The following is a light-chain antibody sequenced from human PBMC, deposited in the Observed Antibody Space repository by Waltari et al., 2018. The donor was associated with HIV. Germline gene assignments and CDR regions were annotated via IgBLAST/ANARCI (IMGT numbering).Light chain of an antibody. V-gene: IGLV2-23*01. CDR2: EGT. CDR3: YTYAGSSKSYV. J-gene: IGLJ1*01. CDR1: DSDIGSYHL. Sequence: QSALTQPASVSGSPGQSIDISCAGSDSDIGSYHLLSWFQQHPGKVPKVVIYEGTRRPSDVSDRFSGSRSGTSASLTISGLQAEDEADYFCYTYAGSSKSYVFGTGTKVTVL.